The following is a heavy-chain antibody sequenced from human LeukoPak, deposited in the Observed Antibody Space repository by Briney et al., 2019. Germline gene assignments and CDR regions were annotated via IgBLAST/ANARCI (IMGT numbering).Heavy chain of an antibody. CDR1: GASMSGRSDY. V-gene: IGHV4-39*01. D-gene: IGHD2-15*01. CDR3: ARGSRYCSGGSCYPGVNWFDP. CDR2: IYFSGST. Sequence: SETLSLTCTVSGASMSGRSDYWVWIRQPPGKPLEWIGSIYFSGSTHYSPSLKSRLTISVDTSKNQFSLKLNSVTAADTAVYYCARGSRYCSGGSCYPGVNWFDPWGQGTLVTVSS. J-gene: IGHJ5*02.